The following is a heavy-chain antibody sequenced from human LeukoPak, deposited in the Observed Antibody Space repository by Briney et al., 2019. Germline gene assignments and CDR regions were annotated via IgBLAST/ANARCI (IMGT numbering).Heavy chain of an antibody. CDR2: MNPNSGNT. J-gene: IGHJ4*02. Sequence: ASVKVSCKASGYTFTSYDTNWVRQATGQGLEWMGWMNPNSGNTGYAQKFQGRVTMTRNTSISTAYMELSSLRSEDTAVYYCARALSWSDGPYYFDYWGQGTLVTVSS. D-gene: IGHD1-26*01. V-gene: IGHV1-8*01. CDR3: ARALSWSDGPYYFDY. CDR1: GYTFTSYD.